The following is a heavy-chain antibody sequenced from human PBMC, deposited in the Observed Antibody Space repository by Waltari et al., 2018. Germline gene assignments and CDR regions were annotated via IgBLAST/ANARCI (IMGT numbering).Heavy chain of an antibody. J-gene: IGHJ4*02. CDR1: GFTFSNYY. CDR2: IKGDGSAK. D-gene: IGHD2-15*01. CDR3: VRDGLIHAADY. V-gene: IGHV3-7*01. Sequence: EVQLVESGGNLVQPGGSLSLSCFASGFTFSNYYMLWVRQAPGKGLELVANIKGDGSAKNYMDSVRGRFTISRDNAKNSVYMQLNSLRDDDTAVYYCVRDGLIHAADYWGQGTLVSVSS.